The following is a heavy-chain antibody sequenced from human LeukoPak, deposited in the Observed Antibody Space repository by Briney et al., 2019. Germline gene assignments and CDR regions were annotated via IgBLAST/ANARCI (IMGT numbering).Heavy chain of an antibody. CDR2: INPNSGGA. CDR3: ARDRDSSGWYGGDY. J-gene: IGHJ4*02. Sequence: GASVKVSCKASGYTFTGYYMHWVRQAPGQGLEWMGWINPNSGGANYAQKFQGRVTMTRGTSISTAYMELSRLRSDDTAVYYCARDRDSSGWYGGDYWGQGTLVTVSS. D-gene: IGHD6-19*01. V-gene: IGHV1-2*02. CDR1: GYTFTGYY.